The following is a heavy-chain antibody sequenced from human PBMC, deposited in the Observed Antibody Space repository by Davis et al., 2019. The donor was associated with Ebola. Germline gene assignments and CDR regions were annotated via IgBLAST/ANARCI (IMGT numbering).Heavy chain of an antibody. D-gene: IGHD2-21*02. V-gene: IGHV3-21*01. CDR1: GFSFSAFT. CDR3: VRDPALVVTGGGWFFGL. J-gene: IGHJ2*01. Sequence: PGGSLRLSCAASGFSFSAFTMYWVRQAPGKGLECVSCISGSSSYIYYADSVKGRFTVSGDNAKNSLYLQMNSLRAEDTAVYYCVRDPALVVTGGGWFFGLWGRGTLVTVSS. CDR2: ISGSSSYI.